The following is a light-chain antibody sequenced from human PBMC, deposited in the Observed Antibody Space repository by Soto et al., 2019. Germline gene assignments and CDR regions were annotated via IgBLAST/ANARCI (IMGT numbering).Light chain of an antibody. Sequence: EIVLTQSPGTLSLSPGERDTLSCRASQSVSSSYLAWYQQKPGQAPRLLIYGASSRATGIPDRFSGGGSGTDFTLTINRLEPEDFAVYYCQLYGISPHFGQGTRLEIK. V-gene: IGKV3-20*01. CDR3: QLYGISPH. J-gene: IGKJ5*01. CDR1: QSVSSSY. CDR2: GAS.